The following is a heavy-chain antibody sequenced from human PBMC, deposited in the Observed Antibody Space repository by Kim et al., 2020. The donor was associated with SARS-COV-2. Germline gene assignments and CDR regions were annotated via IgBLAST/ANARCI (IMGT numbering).Heavy chain of an antibody. D-gene: IGHD2-15*01. V-gene: IGHV1-69*01. Sequence: FQGRVTITVDESTTTAYMELSSLKSEDTAVYYCARGPYCSGGSCEYYFDYWGQGTLVTVSS. CDR3: ARGPYCSGGSCEYYFDY. J-gene: IGHJ4*02.